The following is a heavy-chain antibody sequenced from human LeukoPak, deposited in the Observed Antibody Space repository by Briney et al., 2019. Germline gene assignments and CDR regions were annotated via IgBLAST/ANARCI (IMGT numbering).Heavy chain of an antibody. Sequence: GGSLRLSCAASGFTFSSYGMHWVRQAPGKGLEWVAVISYDGSNKYYADSVKGRFTISRDNSKNTLYMQMNSLRAEDTAVYYCARVPSYYDYRFDPWGQGTLVTVSS. J-gene: IGHJ5*02. CDR1: GFTFSSYG. D-gene: IGHD3-3*01. V-gene: IGHV3-30*03. CDR3: ARVPSYYDYRFDP. CDR2: ISYDGSNK.